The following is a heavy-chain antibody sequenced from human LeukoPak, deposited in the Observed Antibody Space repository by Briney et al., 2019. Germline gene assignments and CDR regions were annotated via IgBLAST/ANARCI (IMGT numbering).Heavy chain of an antibody. V-gene: IGHV3-48*02. CDR1: GFTFSTYN. CDR3: AKDPIQYSSSYFGWFDP. Sequence: GGSLRLSCAASGFTFSTYNMNWVRQAPGKGLEWVSYISSSSSTINYADSVKGRFTISRDNAKNSLYLQMNSLRDDDTAVYYCAKDPIQYSSSYFGWFDPWGQGTLVTVSS. CDR2: ISSSSSTI. J-gene: IGHJ5*02. D-gene: IGHD6-13*01.